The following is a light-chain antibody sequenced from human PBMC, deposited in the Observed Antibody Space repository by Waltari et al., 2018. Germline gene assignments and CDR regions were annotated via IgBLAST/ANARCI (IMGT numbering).Light chain of an antibody. CDR1: QSISSY. V-gene: IGKV1-39*01. J-gene: IGKJ2*01. CDR3: QQSYSIPHT. CDR2: AAS. Sequence: DIQMTQSPSSLSASVGDRVTITCRASQSISSYLNWYQQKPGKAPKLLIYAASSLQSGVPSRFSGSRSGTDFTLTISSLQPEDFATYYCQQSYSIPHTFGQGTKLEIK.